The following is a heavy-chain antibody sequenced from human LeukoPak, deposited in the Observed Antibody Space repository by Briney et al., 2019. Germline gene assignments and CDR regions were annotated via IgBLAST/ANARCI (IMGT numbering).Heavy chain of an antibody. CDR2: IYYSGST. J-gene: IGHJ4*02. CDR1: SGSISSYY. Sequence: SETLSLTCTVSSGSISSYYWSWIRQPPGKGLEWIGYIYYSGSTNYNPSLKSRVTISVDTSKNQFSLKLSSVTAADTAVYYCARGGSWGEALDYWGQGTLVTVSS. V-gene: IGHV4-59*01. CDR3: ARGGSWGEALDY. D-gene: IGHD6-13*01.